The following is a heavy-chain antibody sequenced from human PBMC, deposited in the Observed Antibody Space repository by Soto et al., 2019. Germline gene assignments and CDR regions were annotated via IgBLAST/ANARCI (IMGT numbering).Heavy chain of an antibody. CDR2: IIPILGIA. J-gene: IGHJ3*01. V-gene: IGHV1-69*08. Sequence: QVQLVQSGAEVKKPGSSVKVSCKASGGTFSSYTISWVRQAPGQGLEWMGRIIPILGIANYAQKFQGRVTITADKSTSTADMELSSLRSEDTAVYYCARDEGGPDAFDLLGQGTMVTVSS. CDR1: GGTFSSYT. CDR3: ARDEGGPDAFDL.